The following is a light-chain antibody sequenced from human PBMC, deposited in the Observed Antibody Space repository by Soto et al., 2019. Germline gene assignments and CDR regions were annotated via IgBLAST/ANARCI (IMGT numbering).Light chain of an antibody. CDR1: QGINSY. J-gene: IGKJ4*01. CDR3: QQLKSYPLT. V-gene: IGKV1-9*01. CDR2: AAS. Sequence: IQLTQSRASLSASVGDRVSITCRASQGINSYLGWYQQRPGKAPKLLIYAASTLLSGVPSRFSGSGSGTDFTLTISSLQPEDFATYYCQQLKSYPLTFGGGTKVEIK.